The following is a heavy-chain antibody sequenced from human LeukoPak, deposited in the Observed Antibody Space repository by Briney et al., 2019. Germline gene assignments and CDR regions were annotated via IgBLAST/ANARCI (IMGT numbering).Heavy chain of an antibody. J-gene: IGHJ3*01. V-gene: IGHV3-7*01. Sequence: GGSLRLSCEGSAFIFSGHWMNWVRQTPGKGLEWVASIKKDGSERQYVDSVKGRFTISRDNSKNMVYLQMNSLRAEDTALYYCVGDPPNSGYAFQVWGHGTVVTVSS. CDR3: VGDPPNSGYAFQV. CDR2: IKKDGSER. D-gene: IGHD3-22*01. CDR1: AFIFSGHW.